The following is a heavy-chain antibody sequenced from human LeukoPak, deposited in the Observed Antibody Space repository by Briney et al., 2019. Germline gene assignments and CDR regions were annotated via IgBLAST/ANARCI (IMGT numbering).Heavy chain of an antibody. CDR2: IYSGGGT. CDR1: GFTVSSNY. CDR3: ARYTVAEAGTDY. D-gene: IGHD6-13*01. Sequence: PGGSLRLSCAACGFTVSSNYMTWARQAPGKGLEWVSVIYSGGGTYYADSVKGRFTISRDNSKNTLYLQMNSLRAEDTAVYYCARYTVAEAGTDYWGQGTLVTVSS. J-gene: IGHJ4*02. V-gene: IGHV3-53*01.